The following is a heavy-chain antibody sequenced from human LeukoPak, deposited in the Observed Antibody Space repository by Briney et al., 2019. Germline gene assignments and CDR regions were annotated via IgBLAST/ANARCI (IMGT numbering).Heavy chain of an antibody. J-gene: IGHJ5*02. Sequence: GASVTVSCKPSGYTFSDYYIHWIRQAPGQGLEWRGIINPSGGSTSYAQKFQGRVTMTRDMSTSTVYMELSSLRSEDTAVYYCAREGWELRGGWFDPWGQGTLVTVSS. CDR1: GYTFSDYY. CDR3: AREGWELRGGWFDP. D-gene: IGHD1-26*01. V-gene: IGHV1-46*01. CDR2: INPSGGST.